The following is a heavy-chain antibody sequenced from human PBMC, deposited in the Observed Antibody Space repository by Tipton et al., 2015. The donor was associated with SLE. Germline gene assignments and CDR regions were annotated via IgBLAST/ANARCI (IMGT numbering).Heavy chain of an antibody. V-gene: IGHV4-39*07. CDR3: AREMLGRNDAFDI. Sequence: TLSLTCTVSGGSISSSSYYWGWIRQPPGKGLEWIGSIYYSGSTYYNPSLKSRVTISVDTSKNQFSLTLSSVAAADTAVYHCAREMLGRNDAFDIWGQGTMVTVSS. CDR2: IYYSGST. D-gene: IGHD1-26*01. J-gene: IGHJ3*02. CDR1: GGSISSSSYY.